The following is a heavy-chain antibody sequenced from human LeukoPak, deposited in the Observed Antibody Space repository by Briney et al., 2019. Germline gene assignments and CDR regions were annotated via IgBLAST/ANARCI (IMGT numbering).Heavy chain of an antibody. CDR1: GFTFSSYA. J-gene: IGHJ1*01. D-gene: IGHD3-22*01. V-gene: IGHV3-30-3*01. Sequence: GGSLRLSCATSGFTFSSYAMHWVRQAPGKGLEWVAVISYDGSNKYYADSVKGRFTISRDNSRDALFLQMNSLRIEDTAVYYCARGTFYYDSSDYFVFGPEYFKNWGQGTLVTVSS. CDR3: ARGTFYYDSSDYFVFGPEYFKN. CDR2: ISYDGSNK.